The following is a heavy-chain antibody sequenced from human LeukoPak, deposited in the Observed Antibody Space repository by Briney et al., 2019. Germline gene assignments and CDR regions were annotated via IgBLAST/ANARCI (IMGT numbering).Heavy chain of an antibody. Sequence: GGSLRLSCAASGFTFSSYGMSWVRQAPGKGLEWVSAISGSGGSTYYADSVKGRFTISRDNSKNTLYLQMNSLRAEDTAVYYCAKAGSSSWDYYYYMDVWGKGTTVTVSS. D-gene: IGHD6-13*01. CDR3: AKAGSSSWDYYYYMDV. J-gene: IGHJ6*03. V-gene: IGHV3-23*01. CDR1: GFTFSSYG. CDR2: ISGSGGST.